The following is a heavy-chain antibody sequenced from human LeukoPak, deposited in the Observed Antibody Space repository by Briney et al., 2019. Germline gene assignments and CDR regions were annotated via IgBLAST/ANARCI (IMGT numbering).Heavy chain of an antibody. D-gene: IGHD2-2*01. Sequence: PSETLSLTCAVYGGSCSGYYWSWIRQPPGKELEWIGEINHSGSTNYNPSLNSRVTISVDTSKNQFSLKLSSVTAADTAVYYCARERSTSWVDYWGQGTLVTVSS. CDR3: ARERSTSWVDY. CDR1: GGSCSGYY. J-gene: IGHJ4*02. V-gene: IGHV4-34*01. CDR2: INHSGST.